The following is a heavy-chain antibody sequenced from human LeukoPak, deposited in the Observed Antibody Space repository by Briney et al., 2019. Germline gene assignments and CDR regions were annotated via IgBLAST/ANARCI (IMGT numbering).Heavy chain of an antibody. CDR3: ARGASSWYFLDY. D-gene: IGHD6-13*01. V-gene: IGHV4-34*01. CDR1: GGSFSGYY. Sequence: SETLSLTCAVYGGSFSGYYWSWIRQPPGKGLEWIGEINHSGSTNYNPSLKSRVTISVDTSKNQFSLKQSSVTAADTAVYYCARGASSWYFLDYWGQGTLVTVSS. CDR2: INHSGST. J-gene: IGHJ4*02.